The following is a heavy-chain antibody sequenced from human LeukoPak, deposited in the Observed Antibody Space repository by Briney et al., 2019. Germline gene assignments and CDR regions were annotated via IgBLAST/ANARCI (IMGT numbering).Heavy chain of an antibody. CDR2: ISAYNGNT. V-gene: IGHV1-18*01. D-gene: IGHD6-19*01. CDR3: ARGGWLIDFDY. Sequence: GASVKVSCKASGYTFTSYGISWVRQAPGQGLEWMGWISAYNGNTNYAQKLQGRVTMTRNTSISTAYMELSSLRSEDTAVYYCARGGWLIDFDYWGQGTLVTVSS. J-gene: IGHJ4*02. CDR1: GYTFTSYG.